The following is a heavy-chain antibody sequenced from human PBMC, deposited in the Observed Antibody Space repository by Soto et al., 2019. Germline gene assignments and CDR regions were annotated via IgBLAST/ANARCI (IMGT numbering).Heavy chain of an antibody. J-gene: IGHJ6*02. CDR2: IYYSGST. CDR1: GGSISSGGYY. V-gene: IGHV4-31*03. D-gene: IGHD3-10*01. CDR3: ARQHSYGYYYYYYGMDV. Sequence: QVQLQESGPGLVKPSQTLSLTCTVSGGSISSGGYYWSWIRQHPGKGLEWIGYIYYSGSTYYNPSLQSRVTISVDTSKNQFSLKLSSVTAADTAVYYCARQHSYGYYYYYYGMDVWGQGTTVTVSS.